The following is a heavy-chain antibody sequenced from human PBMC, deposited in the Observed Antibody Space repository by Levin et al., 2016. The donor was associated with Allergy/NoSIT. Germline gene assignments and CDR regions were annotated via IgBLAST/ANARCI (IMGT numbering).Heavy chain of an antibody. CDR3: ARDSHPFTVVVPAAMTY. CDR1: GYTFTSYY. V-gene: IGHV1-46*01. J-gene: IGHJ4*02. Sequence: ASVKVSCKASGYTFTSYYMHWVRQAPGQGLEWMGIINPSGGSTSYAQKFQGRVTMTRDTSTSTVYMELSSLRSEDTAVYYCARDSHPFTVVVPAAMTYWGQGTLVTVSS. D-gene: IGHD2-2*01. CDR2: INPSGGST.